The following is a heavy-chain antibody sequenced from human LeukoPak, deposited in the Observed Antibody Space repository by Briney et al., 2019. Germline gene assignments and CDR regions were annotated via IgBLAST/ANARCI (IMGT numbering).Heavy chain of an antibody. Sequence: ASVKVSCKASGGTFSSYAISWVRQAPGQGLEWMGGIIPIFGTANYAQKFQGRVTITTDESTSTAYMELSSLRSEDTAVYCCARFLLREGAFDIWGQGTMVTVSS. CDR2: IIPIFGTA. D-gene: IGHD1-26*01. CDR3: ARFLLREGAFDI. CDR1: GGTFSSYA. J-gene: IGHJ3*02. V-gene: IGHV1-69*05.